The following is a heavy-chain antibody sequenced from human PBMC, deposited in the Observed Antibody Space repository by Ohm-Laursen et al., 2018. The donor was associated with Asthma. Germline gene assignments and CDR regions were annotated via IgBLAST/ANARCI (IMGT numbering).Heavy chain of an antibody. D-gene: IGHD4-17*01. CDR3: ARIRNDYGDYEFDY. J-gene: IGHJ4*02. V-gene: IGHV4-59*01. Sequence: GTLSLTCTVSGGSISSYYWSWIRQPPGKGLEWIGYIYYSGSTNYNPSLKSRVTISVDTSKNQFSLKLSSVTAANTAVYYCARIRNDYGDYEFDYWGQGTLVTVSS. CDR2: IYYSGST. CDR1: GGSISSYY.